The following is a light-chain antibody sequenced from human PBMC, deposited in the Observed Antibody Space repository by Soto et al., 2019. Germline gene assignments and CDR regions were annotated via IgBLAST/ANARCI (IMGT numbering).Light chain of an antibody. CDR1: QSVSSSY. J-gene: IGKJ1*01. Sequence: EILLTHSPGTLSLSPGERATLSCRASQSVSSSYLAWYQQKPGQAPRLLIYGASSRATGIPDRFSGSGSGTDFTLTISRLEPEDFAVYFCQQYGSSPRTFGQGTNVDIK. V-gene: IGKV3-20*01. CDR2: GAS. CDR3: QQYGSSPRT.